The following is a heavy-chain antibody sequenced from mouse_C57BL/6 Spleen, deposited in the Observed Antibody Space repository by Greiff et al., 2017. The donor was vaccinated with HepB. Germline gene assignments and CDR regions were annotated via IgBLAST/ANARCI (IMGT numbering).Heavy chain of an antibody. J-gene: IGHJ4*01. Sequence: QVQLQQSGPELVKPGASVKISCKASGYSFTSYYIHWVKQRPGQGLEWIGWIYPGSGNTKYNEKFKGKATLTADTSSSTAYMQLSSLTSEDAAVYYCARSSLQLLGNYDAMDDWGQGTSVTVSS. CDR2: IYPGSGNT. D-gene: IGHD1-1*01. CDR1: GYSFTSYY. V-gene: IGHV1-66*01. CDR3: ARSSLQLLGNYDAMDD.